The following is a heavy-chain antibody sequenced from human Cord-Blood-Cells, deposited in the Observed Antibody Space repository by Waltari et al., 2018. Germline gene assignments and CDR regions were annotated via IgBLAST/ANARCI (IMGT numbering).Heavy chain of an antibody. CDR3: TRHHDYGDYEDY. V-gene: IGHV3-73*01. D-gene: IGHD4-17*01. CDR1: GFTFSGSA. J-gene: IGHJ4*02. CDR2: IRSKANSYAT. Sequence: KLSCAASGFTFSGSAMHWVRQASGKGLEWVGRIRSKANSYATAYAASVKGRFTISRDDSNNTAYLQMNSLKTEDTAVYYCTRHHDYGDYEDYWGQGTLVTVSS.